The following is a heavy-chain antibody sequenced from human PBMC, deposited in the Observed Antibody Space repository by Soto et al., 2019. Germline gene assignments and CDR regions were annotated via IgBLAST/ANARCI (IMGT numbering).Heavy chain of an antibody. Sequence: PGGSLRLSCAASGFTFSSYEMNWVRQAPGKGLEWVSYISSSGSTIYYADSVKGRSTISRDNAKNSLYLQMNSLRAEDTAVYYCASLWCSSTSCLFPWGQGNLVTVSS. CDR2: ISSSGSTI. CDR1: GFTFSSYE. CDR3: ASLWCSSTSCLFP. J-gene: IGHJ5*02. D-gene: IGHD2-2*01. V-gene: IGHV3-48*03.